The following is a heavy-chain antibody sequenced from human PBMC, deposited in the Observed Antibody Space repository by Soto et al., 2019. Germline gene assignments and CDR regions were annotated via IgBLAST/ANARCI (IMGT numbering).Heavy chain of an antibody. CDR3: ARDSLMLDYYDSSGYYH. D-gene: IGHD3-22*01. CDR1: GYTFTSYG. J-gene: IGHJ5*02. V-gene: IGHV1-18*01. Sequence: SVKVSCKASGYTFTSYGISWVRQAPGQGLEWMGWISAYNGNTNYAQKLQGRVTMTTDTSTSTAYMELRSLRSDDTAVYYCARDSLMLDYYDSSGYYHWGQGTLVTVSS. CDR2: ISAYNGNT.